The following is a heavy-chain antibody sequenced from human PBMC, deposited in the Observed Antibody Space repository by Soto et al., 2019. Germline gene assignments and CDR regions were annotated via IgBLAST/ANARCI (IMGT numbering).Heavy chain of an antibody. D-gene: IGHD1-1*01. Sequence: QITLQESGPTLVKPTQTLTLTCTFSGFSLTTSAVAVGWIRQPPGKALEWLAIVYGSDDKFYSPSLKSRLTIIKDNSKTQVILTLTDMDPVDTATYFCVRRNDPYYFDYWGQGPLVSVSS. CDR2: VYGSDDK. CDR1: GFSLTTSAVA. V-gene: IGHV2-5*01. CDR3: VRRNDPYYFDY. J-gene: IGHJ4*02.